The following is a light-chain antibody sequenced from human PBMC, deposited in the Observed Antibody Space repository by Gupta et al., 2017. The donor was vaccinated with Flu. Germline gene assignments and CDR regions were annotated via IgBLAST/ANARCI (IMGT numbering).Light chain of an antibody. Sequence: EVVLTQPPGTLSLSPGERATLSCRASQTISSTYLAWYQQKVGQAPRLLIYGASNRATGIPDRFSGSGSGTDFTLTISRLEPEDFAVYYCQQEQMSPVTFGHGTKVDGK. J-gene: IGKJ3*01. CDR1: QTISSTY. CDR3: QQEQMSPVT. CDR2: GAS. V-gene: IGKV3-20*01.